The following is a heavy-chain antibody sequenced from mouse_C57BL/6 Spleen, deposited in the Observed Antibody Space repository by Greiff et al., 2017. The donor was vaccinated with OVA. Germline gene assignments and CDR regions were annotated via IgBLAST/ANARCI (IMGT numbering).Heavy chain of an antibody. V-gene: IGHV3-8*01. CDR1: GYSITSDY. CDR3: ARSDGDDVRAMDY. CDR2: ISYSGST. D-gene: IGHD2-2*01. Sequence: EVQLQQSGPGLAKPSQTLSLTCSVPGYSITSDYWNWIRKFPGNKLEYIGYISYSGSTYYNPSLKSRISITRDTSKKQYYLQLNSVTTEDTATYYCARSDGDDVRAMDYWGQGTSVTVSS. J-gene: IGHJ4*01.